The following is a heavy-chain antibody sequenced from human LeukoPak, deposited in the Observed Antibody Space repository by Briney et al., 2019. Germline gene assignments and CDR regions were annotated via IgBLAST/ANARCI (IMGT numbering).Heavy chain of an antibody. CDR3: AKTTVGYSSGRYPGWPADC. CDR2: INTSGGST. D-gene: IGHD6-19*01. CDR1: GFTFSSYA. Sequence: GGSLRLSCAASGFTFSSYAMSWVRQAPGKGLEWVSGINTSGGSTAYADSVKGRFTISRDNSKNTVYLQMNSLTADDTAVYYCAKTTVGYSSGRYPGWPADCWGQGTLVTVSS. J-gene: IGHJ4*02. V-gene: IGHV3-23*01.